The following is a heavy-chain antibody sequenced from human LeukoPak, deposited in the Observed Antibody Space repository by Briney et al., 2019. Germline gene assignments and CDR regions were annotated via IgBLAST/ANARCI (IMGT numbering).Heavy chain of an antibody. CDR2: IKWNGGDT. Sequence: PGGSLRLSCAASGFTFDDYGMSWVRQAPGKGLEWVSGIKWNGGDTGYADPVKGRFTISRDNAKSSLYLQMNSLRAEDTALYYCARGGSITIFGVVSLPDFWGQGTLVTVSS. D-gene: IGHD3-3*01. CDR3: ARGGSITIFGVVSLPDF. CDR1: GFTFDDYG. V-gene: IGHV3-20*04. J-gene: IGHJ4*02.